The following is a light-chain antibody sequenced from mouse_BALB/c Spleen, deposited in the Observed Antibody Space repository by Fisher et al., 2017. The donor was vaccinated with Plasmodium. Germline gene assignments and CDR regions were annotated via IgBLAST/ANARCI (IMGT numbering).Light chain of an antibody. CDR3: WQGTHFPRT. CDR2: YAS. Sequence: DIVMTQSPATLSVSPGDRVSLSCRASQSISNYLHWYQQKSHESPRLLIKYASQSISGIPSRFSGSGSGTDFTLKINRVEAEDLGVYYCWQGTHFPRTFGGGTKLEIK. J-gene: IGKJ1*01. CDR1: QSISNY. V-gene: IGKV5-45*01.